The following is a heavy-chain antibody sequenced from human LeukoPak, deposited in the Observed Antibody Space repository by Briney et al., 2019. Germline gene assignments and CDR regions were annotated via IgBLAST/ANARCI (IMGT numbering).Heavy chain of an antibody. CDR3: ARVRGGDEGGWFDP. J-gene: IGHJ5*02. CDR2: ISTTGGTT. Sequence: GGSLRLSCAASGLTFSSYGMSWVRQAPGRGLEWVSAISTTGGTTYYADSVKGRFTVSRDNSKNTLYLQMNSLRVEDTAVYYCARVRGGDEGGWFDPWGQGTLITVSS. D-gene: IGHD2-21*02. CDR1: GLTFSSYG. V-gene: IGHV3-23*01.